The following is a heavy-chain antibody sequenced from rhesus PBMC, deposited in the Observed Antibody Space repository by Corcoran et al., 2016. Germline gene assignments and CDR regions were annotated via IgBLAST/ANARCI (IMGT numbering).Heavy chain of an antibody. CDR3: AKAGGAAAVV. J-gene: IGHJ4*01. Sequence: EVQLVETGGGLVQPGGSLKLSCAASGFTLSSYGMRWVRQAPGKGLDWVSAINSGGGSTYYAESVKGRFTSSRDNSKNTLSLQMNSLRAEDTAVYYCAKAGGAAAVVWGQGVLVTVSS. CDR1: GFTLSSYG. D-gene: IGHD6-25*01. V-gene: IGHV3S5*01. CDR2: INSGGGST.